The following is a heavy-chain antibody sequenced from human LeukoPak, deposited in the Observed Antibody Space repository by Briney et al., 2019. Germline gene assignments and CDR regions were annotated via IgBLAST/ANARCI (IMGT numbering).Heavy chain of an antibody. V-gene: IGHV3-23*01. D-gene: IGHD6-13*01. CDR3: AKDDSSSWYYFDY. CDR2: ITATGGST. J-gene: IGHJ4*02. Sequence: PGGSLRLSCAASGFTFSNCAMSWVRQAPGKGLEWVSSITATGGSTYYADSVKGRFTISRDNSKNTLYLQVNSLRAEDTAVYYCAKDDSSSWYYFDYWGQGTLVTVSS. CDR1: GFTFSNCA.